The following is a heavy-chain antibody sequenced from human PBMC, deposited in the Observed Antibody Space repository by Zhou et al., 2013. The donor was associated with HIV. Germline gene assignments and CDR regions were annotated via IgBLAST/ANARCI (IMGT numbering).Heavy chain of an antibody. Sequence: VQLVQSGAEVKKPGASVKVSCKASGYTFISYYMHWVRQAPGQGLEWMGTINPSGGSTSYAQNFQGTVTMTRDTSTRTVYMXLSSLRSEDTAVYYXARGKSRFWSAYRPWYFDYWAREPGHRLL. J-gene: IGHJ4*02. CDR2: INPSGGST. CDR1: GYTFISYY. CDR3: ARGKSRFWSAYRPWYFDY. V-gene: IGHV1-46*01. D-gene: IGHD3-3*01.